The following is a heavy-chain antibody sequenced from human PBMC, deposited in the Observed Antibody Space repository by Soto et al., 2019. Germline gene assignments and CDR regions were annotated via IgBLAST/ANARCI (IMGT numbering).Heavy chain of an antibody. CDR1: GFTFGDYA. D-gene: IGHD5-12*01. V-gene: IGHV3-49*03. Sequence: GGSLRLSCTASGFTFGDYAMSWFRQAPGKGLEWVGFIRSKAYGGTTEYAASVKGRFTISRDDSKSIAYLQMNSLKTEDTAVYYCTRDHNGGYDYGYNWFDPWGQGTLVTVSS. CDR2: IRSKAYGGTT. CDR3: TRDHNGGYDYGYNWFDP. J-gene: IGHJ5*02.